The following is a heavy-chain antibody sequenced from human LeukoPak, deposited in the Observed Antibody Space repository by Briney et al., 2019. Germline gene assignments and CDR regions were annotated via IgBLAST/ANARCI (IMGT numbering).Heavy chain of an antibody. CDR1: SYTFTSYD. Sequence: GASVKVSCKASSYTFTSYDISWVRQAPGQGLEWMGWISAYNGNTNYAQKFQGRVTMTTDTSTSTAYMELRSQRSDDTAVYYCARYSNENCGGDCYYFDYWGQGTLVSVSS. D-gene: IGHD2-21*01. V-gene: IGHV1-18*01. CDR3: ARYSNENCGGDCYYFDY. CDR2: ISAYNGNT. J-gene: IGHJ4*02.